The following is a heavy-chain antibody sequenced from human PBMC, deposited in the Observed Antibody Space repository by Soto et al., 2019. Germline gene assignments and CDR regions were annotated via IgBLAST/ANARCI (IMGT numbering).Heavy chain of an antibody. CDR2: INPSGGST. CDR3: ARDVPVATEYYYYYGMDV. CDR1: WYTLTSYY. V-gene: IGHV1-46*01. D-gene: IGHD5-12*01. Sequence: GGPVKVSRKASWYTLTSYYMHWGRQAPGQGLEWMGIINPSGGSTSYAQKFQGRVTMTRDTSTSTVYMELSSLRSEDTAVYYCARDVPVATEYYYYYGMDVWGQGTTVTVS. J-gene: IGHJ6*02.